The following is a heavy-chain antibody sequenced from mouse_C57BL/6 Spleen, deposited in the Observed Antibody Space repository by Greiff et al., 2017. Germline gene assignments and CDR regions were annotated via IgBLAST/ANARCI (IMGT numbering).Heavy chain of an antibody. Sequence: EVQLQQSGPELVKPGASVKISCKASGYTLTDYYMNWVKQSHGKSLEWIGDINPNNGGTSYNQKFKGKATLTVDKSSSTAYMELLSLTSEDSAVYYCARYLAGTHAMDYWGQGTSVTVSS. J-gene: IGHJ4*01. V-gene: IGHV1-26*01. CDR3: ARYLAGTHAMDY. CDR1: GYTLTDYY. D-gene: IGHD4-1*01. CDR2: INPNNGGT.